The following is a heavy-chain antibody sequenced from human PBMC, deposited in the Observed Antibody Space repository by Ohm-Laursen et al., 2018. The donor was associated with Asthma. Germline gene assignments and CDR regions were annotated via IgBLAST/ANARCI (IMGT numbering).Heavy chain of an antibody. Sequence: SDTLSLTWTVSGGSISSYYWSWIRQPPGKGLEWIGYIYYSGSTNYNPSLKSRVTISVDTSKNQFSLKLSSVTAADTAVYYCARVVDVNYGVPLTFDYWGQGTLVTVSS. CDR3: ARVVDVNYGVPLTFDY. V-gene: IGHV4-59*07. CDR2: IYYSGST. J-gene: IGHJ4*02. CDR1: GGSISSYY. D-gene: IGHD4-17*01.